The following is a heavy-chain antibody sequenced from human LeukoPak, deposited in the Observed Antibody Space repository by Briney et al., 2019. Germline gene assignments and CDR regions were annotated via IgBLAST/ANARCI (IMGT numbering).Heavy chain of an antibody. Sequence: SETLSLTCTVSGGSISSYYWSWIRQPAGKGLEWIGRIYTSGSTNYNPSLKSRVTMSVDTSKNQFSLKLSSVTAADTAVYYCARDFKELGYCSSTSCLSNWFDPWGQGTLVTVSS. J-gene: IGHJ5*02. CDR1: GGSISSYY. CDR3: ARDFKELGYCSSTSCLSNWFDP. V-gene: IGHV4-4*07. D-gene: IGHD2-2*01. CDR2: IYTSGST.